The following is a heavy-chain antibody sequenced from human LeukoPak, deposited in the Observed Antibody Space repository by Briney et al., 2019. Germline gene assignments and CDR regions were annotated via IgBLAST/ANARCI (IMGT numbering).Heavy chain of an antibody. CDR3: AKDEYCSGGSCYSDAFDI. D-gene: IGHD2-15*01. Sequence: GGSLRLSCAASGFTFSSYAMSWVRQAPGKGLEWVSGISDNGGSTYSADSVKGRFTISRDNSKNTLYLQMNSLRADDTAVYYCAKDEYCSGGSCYSDAFDIWGQGTMVIVSS. V-gene: IGHV3-23*01. CDR1: GFTFSSYA. CDR2: ISDNGGST. J-gene: IGHJ3*02.